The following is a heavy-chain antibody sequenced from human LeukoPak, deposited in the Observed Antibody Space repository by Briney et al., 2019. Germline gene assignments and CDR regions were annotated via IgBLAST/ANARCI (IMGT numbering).Heavy chain of an antibody. V-gene: IGHV4-31*03. Sequence: SETLSLTCTVSGGSISSGGYYWSWIRQHPGKGLEWIGYIYYSGSTYYNPSLKSRVTISVDTSKNQFSLKLSSGTAADTAVYYCARGTPYSSSSYYYYYMDVWGKGTTVTVSS. CDR2: IYYSGST. D-gene: IGHD6-6*01. CDR1: GGSISSGGYY. J-gene: IGHJ6*03. CDR3: ARGTPYSSSSYYYYYMDV.